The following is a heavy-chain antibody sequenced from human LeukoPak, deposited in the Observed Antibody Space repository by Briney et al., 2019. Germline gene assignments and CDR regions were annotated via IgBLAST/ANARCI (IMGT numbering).Heavy chain of an antibody. D-gene: IGHD6-13*01. CDR3: ARAKRIAAAGTGAFDI. CDR2: IYYSGST. CDR1: GYSISSGYY. J-gene: IGHJ3*02. Sequence: SETLSLTCNVSGYSISSGYYWGWIRQPPVKGLEWIGSIYYSGSTYYNPSLKSRVTISVDTSKNQFSLKLSSVTAADTAVYYCARAKRIAAAGTGAFDIWGQGTMVTVSS. V-gene: IGHV4-38-2*02.